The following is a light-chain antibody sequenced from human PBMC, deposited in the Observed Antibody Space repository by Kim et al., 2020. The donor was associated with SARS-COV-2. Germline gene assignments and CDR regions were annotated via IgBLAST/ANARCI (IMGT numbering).Light chain of an antibody. CDR3: GSYRSTNTLV. V-gene: IGLV2-14*01. J-gene: IGLJ1*01. Sequence: QSALTQPASVSGSPGQSITISCTGTSSDVGGYNFVSWYQQHPGKAPKLMIYDVSNRPSGVSNRFSGSKSGNTASLTISGLQAEDEADYYCGSYRSTNTLVIGTGTKVT. CDR1: SSDVGGYNF. CDR2: DVS.